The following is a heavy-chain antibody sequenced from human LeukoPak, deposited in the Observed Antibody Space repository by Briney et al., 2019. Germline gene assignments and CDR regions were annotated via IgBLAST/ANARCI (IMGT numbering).Heavy chain of an antibody. V-gene: IGHV3-30*03. CDR1: GFTFSSYS. J-gene: IGHJ4*02. Sequence: GGSLRLSCAASGFTFSSYSMNWVRQAPGKGLEWVAVISYDGSNKYYADSVKGRFTISRDNSKNTLYLQMNSLRAEDTAVYYCARDGIAVAGIGYFDYWGQGTLVTVSS. D-gene: IGHD6-19*01. CDR3: ARDGIAVAGIGYFDY. CDR2: ISYDGSNK.